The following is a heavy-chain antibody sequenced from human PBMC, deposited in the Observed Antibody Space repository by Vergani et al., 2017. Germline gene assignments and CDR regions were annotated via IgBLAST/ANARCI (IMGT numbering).Heavy chain of an antibody. V-gene: IGHV2-70*15. CDR2: IDWDDDQ. D-gene: IGHD6-19*01. J-gene: IGHJ4*02. CDR3: ARIQDSRGWYVLDY. Sequence: QVTLRESGPALVKPTQTLTLTCTFSGFSLSTSGMCVSWIRQPPGKALEWLARIDWDDDQYYSTSLKTRLTISKDTSKNQVVLTMTNMDPVDTATYYCARIQDSRGWYVLDYWGQGTLVTVSS. CDR1: GFSLSTSGMC.